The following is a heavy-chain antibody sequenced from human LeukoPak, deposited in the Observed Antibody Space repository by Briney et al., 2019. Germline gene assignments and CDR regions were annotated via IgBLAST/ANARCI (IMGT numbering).Heavy chain of an antibody. D-gene: IGHD2-21*02. CDR3: ARLAYCGGDCYPIYFDY. CDR1: GFTFDDYG. V-gene: IGHV3-9*01. Sequence: GRSLRLSCAASGFTFDDYGMHWVRQAPGKGMEWVSGISWNSGSIGYADSVKGRFTISRDNAKNSLYLQMNSLRAEDTAVYYCARLAYCGGDCYPIYFDYWGQGTLVTVSS. CDR2: ISWNSGSI. J-gene: IGHJ4*02.